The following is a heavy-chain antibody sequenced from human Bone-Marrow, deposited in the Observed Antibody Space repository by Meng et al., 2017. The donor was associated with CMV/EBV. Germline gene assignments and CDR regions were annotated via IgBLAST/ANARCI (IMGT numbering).Heavy chain of an antibody. D-gene: IGHD3-3*01. V-gene: IGHV3-74*01. J-gene: IGHJ6*02. CDR2: SDPDETKT. Sequence: GGSLRLSCAASGFPFRSSWMHWFRQAPGKGLLWVSLSDPDETKTNYADSVRGRFTISRDNARNTLYLQMNSLRVEDTAVYYCARDFQQRFLEWLGLYYYGMDVWGQGTTVTVSS. CDR1: GFPFRSSW. CDR3: ARDFQQRFLEWLGLYYYGMDV.